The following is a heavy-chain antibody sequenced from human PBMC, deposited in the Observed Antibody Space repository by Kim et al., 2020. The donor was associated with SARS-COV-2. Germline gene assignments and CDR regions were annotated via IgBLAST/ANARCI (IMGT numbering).Heavy chain of an antibody. Sequence: GGSLRLSCAASGFTFSSYSMNWVRQAPGKGLEWVSSISSSSSYIYYADSVKGRFTISRDNAKNSLYLQMNSLRAEDTAVYYCALTGSGRDIRRYNWFDPWGQGTLVTVSS. CDR3: ALTGSGRDIRRYNWFDP. CDR1: GFTFSSYS. J-gene: IGHJ5*02. D-gene: IGHD3-10*01. V-gene: IGHV3-21*01. CDR2: ISSSSSYI.